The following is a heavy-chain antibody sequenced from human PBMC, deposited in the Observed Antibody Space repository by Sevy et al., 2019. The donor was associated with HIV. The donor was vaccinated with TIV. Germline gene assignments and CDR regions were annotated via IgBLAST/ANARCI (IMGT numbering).Heavy chain of an antibody. Sequence: ASVKVSCKASGYSFTRYGISWVRQAPGQGLEWMGWISAHNGDTNYAQKFQGRITMTTDTSTSTAYMELRSLRSDDTAVYYCARDYCRGGSCYGALAYWGQGTLVTVSS. CDR1: GYSFTRYG. CDR2: ISAHNGDT. J-gene: IGHJ4*02. D-gene: IGHD2-15*01. CDR3: ARDYCRGGSCYGALAY. V-gene: IGHV1-18*01.